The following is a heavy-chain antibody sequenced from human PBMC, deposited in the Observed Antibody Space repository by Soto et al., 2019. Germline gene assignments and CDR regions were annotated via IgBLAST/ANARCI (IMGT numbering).Heavy chain of an antibody. V-gene: IGHV1-3*01. CDR2: INADNGNT. CDR3: AREYYDSSGYSVDP. D-gene: IGHD3-22*01. CDR1: GYTFTSYA. Sequence: ASVKVSCKASGYTFTSYAMHWVRQAPGQRLEWMGWINADNGNTNYSQKLQGRVTMTTDTSTSTAYMELRSLRSDDTAVYYCAREYYDSSGYSVDPWGQGTLVTVSS. J-gene: IGHJ5*02.